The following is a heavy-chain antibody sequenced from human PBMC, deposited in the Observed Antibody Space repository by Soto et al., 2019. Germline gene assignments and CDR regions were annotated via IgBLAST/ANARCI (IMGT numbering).Heavy chain of an antibody. V-gene: IGHV3-23*01. CDR2: ISGSGGST. D-gene: IGHD1-26*01. J-gene: IGHJ4*02. Sequence: EVQLLESGGGLVQPGGSLRLSCAASGFTFSRYAMSWVRQAPGKGREWVSAISGSGGSTYYADSVKGQFTISRDNSKNTLDLQMNSRRAEDTAVYYCAKVVGSSSAFDYWGQGTLVTVSS. CDR1: GFTFSRYA. CDR3: AKVVGSSSAFDY.